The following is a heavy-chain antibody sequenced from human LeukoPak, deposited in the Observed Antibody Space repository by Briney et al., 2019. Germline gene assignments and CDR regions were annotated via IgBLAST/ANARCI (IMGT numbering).Heavy chain of an antibody. CDR1: GGSFSNYY. V-gene: IGHV4-34*01. J-gene: IGHJ1*01. D-gene: IGHD2-8*01. CDR3: ARPKFPVYEDTTGPRAEYFQL. Sequence: PSETLSLTCDIYGGSFSNYYWSWIRQPPGKGLEWIGEINQRGITNYNPSLGSRVVISLDTSKNQFSLKLTSVTAADTAVYFCARPKFPVYEDTTGPRAEYFQLWGQGTQVTVSS. CDR2: INQRGIT.